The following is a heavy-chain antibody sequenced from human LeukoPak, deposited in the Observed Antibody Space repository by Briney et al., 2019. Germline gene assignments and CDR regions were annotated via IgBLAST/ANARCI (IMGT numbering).Heavy chain of an antibody. CDR1: GFTFSSYN. CDR3: AREWPRGGTYCDY. CDR2: ISSSNSYI. V-gene: IGHV3-21*01. D-gene: IGHD2-15*01. Sequence: GGSLRLSCAASGFTFSSYNMNWVRQAPGKGLEWVSSISSSNSYIYYTNSVKGRFTISRDNAKNSLFLQMNSLRAEDTAIYYCAREWPRGGTYCDYWGQGTLVTVSS. J-gene: IGHJ4*02.